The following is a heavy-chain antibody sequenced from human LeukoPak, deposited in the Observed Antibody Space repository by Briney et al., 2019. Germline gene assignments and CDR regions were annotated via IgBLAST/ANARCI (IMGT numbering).Heavy chain of an antibody. CDR2: IYYSGST. CDR1: GGSISSYY. D-gene: IGHD5-18*01. J-gene: IGHJ4*02. CDR3: ARDLSGIAGYTYGRGIDY. V-gene: IGHV4-59*01. Sequence: PSETLSLTCTVSGGSISSYYWSWIRQPPGKGLEWIGYIYYSGSTNYNPSLKSRVTISVDTSKNQFSLKLSSVTAADTAVYYCARDLSGIAGYTYGRGIDYWGQGTLATVSS.